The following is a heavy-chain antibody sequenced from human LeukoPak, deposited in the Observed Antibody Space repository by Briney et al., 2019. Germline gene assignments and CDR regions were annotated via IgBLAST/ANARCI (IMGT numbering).Heavy chain of an antibody. CDR1: GASISSGDYY. D-gene: IGHD2-21*02. CDR3: ARDLTASDAFDI. V-gene: IGHV4-30-4*08. Sequence: PSQTLSLTCTVSGASISSGDYYWSWIRQPPGKGLEWIGYIYYSGSTYYNPSLKSRVTISVDTFKNQFSLRLSSVTAADTAVYYCARDLTASDAFDIWGQGTMVTVSS. CDR2: IYYSGST. J-gene: IGHJ3*02.